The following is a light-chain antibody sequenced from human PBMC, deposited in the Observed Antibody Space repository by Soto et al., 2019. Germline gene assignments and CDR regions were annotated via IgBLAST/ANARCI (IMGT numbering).Light chain of an antibody. CDR1: QSVLYSSSNKNY. CDR2: WAS. J-gene: IGKJ1*01. Sequence: DIVMTKSPDSLAVSLGERATINCKSSQSVLYSSSNKNYLAWYQQKPGQPPKLLIYWASTRGSGVPDRFTGSGSGTDFTLTISSLQAEDVAVYYCQQSYTTPTFGQGTEVEIK. CDR3: QQSYTTPT. V-gene: IGKV4-1*01.